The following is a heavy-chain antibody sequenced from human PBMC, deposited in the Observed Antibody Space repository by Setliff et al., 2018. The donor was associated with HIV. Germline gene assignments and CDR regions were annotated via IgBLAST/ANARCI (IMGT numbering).Heavy chain of an antibody. CDR3: ARMATVYYYYMDV. D-gene: IGHD4-4*01. CDR2: INPNNGDT. Sequence: ASVKVSCKASGYTFTSYSMNWVRQAPGQGLEWMGRINPNNGDTNYAQGFTGRFVFSLDTSVSTAYLQISSLKAEDTAVYYCARMATVYYYYMDVWGKGTTVTVSS. CDR1: GYTFTSYS. J-gene: IGHJ6*03. V-gene: IGHV7-4-1*02.